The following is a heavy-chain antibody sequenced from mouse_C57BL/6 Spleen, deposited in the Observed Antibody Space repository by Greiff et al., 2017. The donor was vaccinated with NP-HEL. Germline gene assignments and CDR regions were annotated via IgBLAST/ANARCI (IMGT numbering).Heavy chain of an antibody. D-gene: IGHD1-1*01. CDR1: GFSFNTYA. Sequence: EVMLVESGGGLVQPKGSLKLSCAASGFSFNTYAMNWVRQAPGKGLEWVARIRSKSNNYATYYADSVKDRFTISRDDSESMLYLQMNNLKTEDTAMYYCVRHEDYGSSDWYFDVWGTGTTVTVSS. J-gene: IGHJ1*03. CDR3: VRHEDYGSSDWYFDV. V-gene: IGHV10-1*01. CDR2: IRSKSNNYAT.